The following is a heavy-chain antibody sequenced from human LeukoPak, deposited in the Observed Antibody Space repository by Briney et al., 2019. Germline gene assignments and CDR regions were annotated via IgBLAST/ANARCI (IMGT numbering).Heavy chain of an antibody. D-gene: IGHD3-22*01. CDR2: ITTSGSTM. V-gene: IGHV3-11*01. J-gene: IGHJ4*02. CDR3: ARPSAPYYYDSSAYYAY. CDR1: GFTFSDYY. Sequence: GGSLRLSCAASGFTFSDYYMSWIRQAPGQGLEWVSYITTSGSTMYYADSVKGRFTISRDNAKKSLYLQMNSLRAEDTAVYYCARPSAPYYYDSSAYYAYWGQGTLVTVSS.